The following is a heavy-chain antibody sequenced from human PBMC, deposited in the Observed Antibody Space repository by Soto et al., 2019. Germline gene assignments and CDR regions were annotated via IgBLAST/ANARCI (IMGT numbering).Heavy chain of an antibody. CDR1: GGSLSSDNFF. CDR3: AREVISPATSDAFDS. J-gene: IGHJ3*02. V-gene: IGHV4-31*02. Sequence: QVQLQESGPGLVKPSQTLSVTCTVSGGSLSSDNFFWSWVRQHPETGLEWVGYIYHTGAAYYNPSLKSRLTISLDTSKNRFSLSLISVTAADTAVYYCAREVISPATSDAFDSWGQGTMVTVSS. CDR2: IYHTGAA. D-gene: IGHD1-26*01.